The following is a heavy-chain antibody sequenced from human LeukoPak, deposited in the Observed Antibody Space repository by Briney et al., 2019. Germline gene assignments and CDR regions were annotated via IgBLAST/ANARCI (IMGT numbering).Heavy chain of an antibody. CDR3: ATVTGPGEIDY. V-gene: IGHV3-30-3*01. CDR2: ISDDGSNN. J-gene: IGHJ4*02. Sequence: PGGSLRLSCAASGFTFSSYAMHWVRQAPGKGLEWVAVISDDGSNNYYADSVKGRFTISRDNSKNTLYLQMNSLRAEDTAVYYCATVTGPGEIDYWGQGTLVTVSS. CDR1: GFTFSSYA. D-gene: IGHD3-9*01.